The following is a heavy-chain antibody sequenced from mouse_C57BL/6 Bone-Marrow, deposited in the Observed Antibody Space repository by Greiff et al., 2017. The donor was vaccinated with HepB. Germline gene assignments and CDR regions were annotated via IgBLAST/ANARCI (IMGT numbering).Heavy chain of an antibody. CDR2: ISDGGSYT. CDR3: AREEFAY. J-gene: IGHJ3*01. CDR1: GFTFSSYA. V-gene: IGHV5-4*01. Sequence: EVQLVESGGGLVKPGGSLKLSCAASGFTFSSYAMSWVRQTPEKRLEWVATISDGGSYTYYPDNVKGRFTISRDNAKNNLYLQMSHLKSEDTAMYYCAREEFAYWGQGTLVTVSP.